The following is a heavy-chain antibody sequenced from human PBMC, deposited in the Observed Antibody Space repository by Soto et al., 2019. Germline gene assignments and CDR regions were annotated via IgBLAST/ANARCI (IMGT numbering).Heavy chain of an antibody. CDR2: ISGSGAKT. CDR1: GFTFSSSA. D-gene: IGHD4-4*01. CDR3: AKDKGRAVTTDDFDY. J-gene: IGHJ4*02. Sequence: EVQLLESGGGLVQPGTSLRLSCTVSGFTFSSSAMSWVRQAPGKGLEWVSVISGSGAKTYFADSVKGRFAISRDNSKNTLYMQMTSLRAEHTAVYYCAKDKGRAVTTDDFDYWGQGTLVTVSS. V-gene: IGHV3-23*01.